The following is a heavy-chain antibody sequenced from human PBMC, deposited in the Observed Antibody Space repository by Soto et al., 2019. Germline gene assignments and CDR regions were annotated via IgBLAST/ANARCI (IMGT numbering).Heavy chain of an antibody. J-gene: IGHJ4*02. CDR2: ISGTDGGT. Sequence: EVQVLESGGGLVQPGGSLRLYCAASGFIFSSYAMSWVRQAPGKGLEWVSVISGTDGGTYYGDSVKGRFTISRDNSKNTLYLQMNSLRAEDTDVYYCATEMSGYTSSCINYWGQGTLVTVSS. D-gene: IGHD6-13*01. V-gene: IGHV3-23*01. CDR3: ATEMSGYTSSCINY. CDR1: GFIFSSYA.